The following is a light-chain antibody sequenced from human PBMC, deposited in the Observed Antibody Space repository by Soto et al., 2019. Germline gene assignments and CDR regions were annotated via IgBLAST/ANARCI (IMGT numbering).Light chain of an antibody. Sequence: QSVLTQPASVSGSPGQSITISFSGPTSDIHDFNCISWYRHHPGKAPRLIVYDVNKRPSGISPRFSGSKSGLTASLTISGLQGEDEADYFCTSYTAKNTLVFGTGTKVPVL. CDR1: TSDIHDFNC. V-gene: IGLV2-14*01. J-gene: IGLJ1*01. CDR2: DVN. CDR3: TSYTAKNTLV.